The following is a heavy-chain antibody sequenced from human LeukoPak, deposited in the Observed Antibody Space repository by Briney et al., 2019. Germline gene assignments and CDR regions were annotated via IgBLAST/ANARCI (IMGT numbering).Heavy chain of an antibody. J-gene: IGHJ3*02. CDR1: GGSLSSSSYY. D-gene: IGHD3-3*01. V-gene: IGHV4-39*01. CDR3: ARHEDYDFWSGYYGAFDI. Sequence: PSETLSLTCTVSGGSLSSSSYYWGWIRQPPGKGLEWIGSIYYSGSTYYNPSLKSRVTISVDTSKNQFSLKLSSVTAADTAVYYCARHEDYDFWSGYYGAFDIWGQGTMVTVSS. CDR2: IYYSGST.